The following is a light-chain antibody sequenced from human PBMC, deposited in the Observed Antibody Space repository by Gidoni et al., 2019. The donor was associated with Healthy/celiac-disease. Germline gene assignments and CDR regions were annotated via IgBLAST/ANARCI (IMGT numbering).Light chain of an antibody. CDR3: CSYAGSRPV. V-gene: IGLV2-23*02. Sequence: QSALTQPASVSWSPGQSITISRTGTNSDVGSYNLVSWYQQHPGKAPKLMIYEVSKRPSGVSNRFSGSKSGNTASLTISGLQAEDEADYYCCSYAGSRPVLGGGTKLTVL. J-gene: IGLJ3*02. CDR1: NSDVGSYNL. CDR2: EVS.